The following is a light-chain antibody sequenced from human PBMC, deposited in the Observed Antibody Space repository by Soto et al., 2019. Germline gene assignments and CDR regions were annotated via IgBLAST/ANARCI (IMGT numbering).Light chain of an antibody. Sequence: DIQMTQSPSSLSASVGDRVTITCQASQDISNYVNWYQQKPGKAPKLLIYDASNLEAGVPSRFSGSGSGTDFTFTISSLQPEDIATYYCQQCDNLPLTFGGGTKVDIK. CDR1: QDISNY. V-gene: IGKV1-33*01. CDR3: QQCDNLPLT. CDR2: DAS. J-gene: IGKJ4*01.